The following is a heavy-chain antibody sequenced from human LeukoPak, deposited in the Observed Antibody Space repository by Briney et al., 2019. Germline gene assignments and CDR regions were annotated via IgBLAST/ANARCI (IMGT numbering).Heavy chain of an antibody. CDR3: ARLKAYNPKAFDI. CDR1: GYTFTGYY. Sequence: GASVKVSCKASGYTFTGYYMHWVRQAPGQGLEWMGWINPNTGGTNYAQKFQDRVTMTRDTSISTAYMELSRLRSDDTAMYYCARLKAYNPKAFDIWGQGTVVTVSS. J-gene: IGHJ3*02. V-gene: IGHV1-2*02. D-gene: IGHD1-14*01. CDR2: INPNTGGT.